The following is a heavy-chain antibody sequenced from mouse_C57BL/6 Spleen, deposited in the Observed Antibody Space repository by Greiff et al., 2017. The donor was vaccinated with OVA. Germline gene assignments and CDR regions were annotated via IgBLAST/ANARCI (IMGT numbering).Heavy chain of an antibody. V-gene: IGHV5-16*01. Sequence: EVMLVESEGGLVQPGSSMKLSCTASGFTFSDYYMAWVRQVPEKGLEWVANINYDGSSTYYLDSLKSRFIISRDNAKNILYLQMSSLKSEDTATYYCARESYLYAMDYWGQGTSVTVSS. CDR3: ARESYLYAMDY. D-gene: IGHD5-1*01. CDR1: GFTFSDYY. J-gene: IGHJ4*01. CDR2: INYDGSST.